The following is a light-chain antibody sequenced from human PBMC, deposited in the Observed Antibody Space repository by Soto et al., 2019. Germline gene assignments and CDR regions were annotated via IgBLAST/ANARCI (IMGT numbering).Light chain of an antibody. CDR2: DAS. J-gene: IGKJ3*01. V-gene: IGKV3-11*01. CDR1: PSVSSY. CDR3: QQRSSRIFT. Sequence: EIVLTQSPATLSLSPGERATLSCRASPSVSSYLAWYQQKPGQAPRHLIYDASNRATGIPARFSGGGSGTDFTLTISSLEPEDFAVDYCQQRSSRIFTFGPWTKVDIK.